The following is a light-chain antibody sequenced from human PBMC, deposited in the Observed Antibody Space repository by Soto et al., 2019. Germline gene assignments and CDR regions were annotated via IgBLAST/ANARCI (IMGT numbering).Light chain of an antibody. CDR3: QQYSSSWYT. V-gene: IGKV3-20*01. CDR2: GAS. CDR1: QSVSSNS. J-gene: IGKJ2*01. Sequence: EVVLTQSPGTLSLSPGERATLSCRASQSVSSNSLVWYQQKLSQAPRLLIYGASNRATGIPDRFSASGSGTDFTLTISRLEPEDFAMYYCQQYSSSWYTFGQGTKVEVK.